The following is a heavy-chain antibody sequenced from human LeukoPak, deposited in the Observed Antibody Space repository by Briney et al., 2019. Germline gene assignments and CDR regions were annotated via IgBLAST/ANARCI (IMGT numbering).Heavy chain of an antibody. D-gene: IGHD6-13*01. Sequence: GGSLRLSCAASGFTFSSYAMSWVRQAPGKGLEWVSAISGGGGSTYYADSVKGRFTISRDNSKNTLYLQMNSLRAEDTAVYYCAKDPAYSSSWASYYFDYWAREPWSPSPQ. CDR1: GFTFSSYA. J-gene: IGHJ4*02. CDR3: AKDPAYSSSWASYYFDY. CDR2: ISGGGGST. V-gene: IGHV3-23*01.